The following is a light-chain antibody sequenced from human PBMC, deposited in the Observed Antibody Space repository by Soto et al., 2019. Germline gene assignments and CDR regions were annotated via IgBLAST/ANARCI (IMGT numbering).Light chain of an antibody. CDR2: EVT. CDR3: SSYAGSNNLL. Sequence: QPVLTQPPSASGSPGQSVTISCTGTSSDVGGYNYVSWYQHHAGKAPKLMIYEVTKRPSGVPDRFSGSKSGNTASLTVSGLQPEDEADYYCSSYAGSNNLLFGGGTKLTVL. V-gene: IGLV2-8*01. J-gene: IGLJ2*01. CDR1: SSDVGGYNY.